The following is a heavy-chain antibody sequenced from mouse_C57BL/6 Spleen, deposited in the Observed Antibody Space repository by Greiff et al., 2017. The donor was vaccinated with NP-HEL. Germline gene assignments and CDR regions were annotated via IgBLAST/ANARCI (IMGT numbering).Heavy chain of an antibody. CDR2: IDPSDSYT. CDR3: ARYYDYDEGDY. J-gene: IGHJ2*01. Sequence: QVQLQQSGAELVKPGASVKLSCKASGYTFTSYWMQWVKQRPGQGLEWIGEIDPSDSYTNYNQKFKGKATLTVDTSSSTAYMQLSSLTSEDSAVYYCARYYDYDEGDYWGQGTTLTVSS. D-gene: IGHD2-4*01. V-gene: IGHV1-50*01. CDR1: GYTFTSYW.